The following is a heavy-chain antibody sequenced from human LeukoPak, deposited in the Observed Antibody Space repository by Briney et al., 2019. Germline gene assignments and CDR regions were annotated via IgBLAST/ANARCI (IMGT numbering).Heavy chain of an antibody. CDR3: ARDIDRYYFDY. CDR2: ISSSSSYI. CDR1: GFTFSSYS. V-gene: IGHV3-21*01. J-gene: IGHJ4*02. Sequence: GGSLRLSCAASGFTFSSYSMNWVRQAPGKGLEWVSSISSSSSYIYYADSVKGRFTISRDNAKNMLYLQMNSLRAEDTAVYYCARDIDRYYFDYWGQGTLVTVSS. D-gene: IGHD3-16*02.